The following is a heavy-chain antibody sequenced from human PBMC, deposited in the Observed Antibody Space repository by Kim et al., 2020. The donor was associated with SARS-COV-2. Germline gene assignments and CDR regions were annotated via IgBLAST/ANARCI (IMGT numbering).Heavy chain of an antibody. J-gene: IGHJ4*02. Sequence: GGSLTLSCAASGFTFSSYWMHWVRQAPGKGLVWISRINSDGRTTTYADSVRGRFTISRDNAKNTLYLQMNSLRAEDTAVYYCARLCTGIIWDKFDSWGQGTLVTLSS. V-gene: IGHV3-74*01. D-gene: IGHD2-8*01. CDR2: INSDGRTT. CDR3: ARLCTGIIWDKFDS. CDR1: GFTFSSYW.